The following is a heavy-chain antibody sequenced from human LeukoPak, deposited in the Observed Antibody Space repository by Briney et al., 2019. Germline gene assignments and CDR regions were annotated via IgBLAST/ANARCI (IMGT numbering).Heavy chain of an antibody. V-gene: IGHV4-39*01. D-gene: IGHD3-22*01. J-gene: IGHJ4*02. CDR1: GGSISSSSYY. Sequence: SETLSLTCTVSGGSISSSSYYWGWIRQPPGKGLEWIGSIYYSGSTYYNPSLKSRATISVDTSKNQFSLKLSSVTAADTAVYYCARPGEVYYYDSSGYPAHYFDYWGQGTVVTVSS. CDR2: IYYSGST. CDR3: ARPGEVYYYDSSGYPAHYFDY.